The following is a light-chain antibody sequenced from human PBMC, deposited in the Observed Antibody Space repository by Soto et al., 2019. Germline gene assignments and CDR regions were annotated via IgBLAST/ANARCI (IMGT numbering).Light chain of an antibody. Sequence: DIQMTQSPSTLSASVGDRVTITCRASQNINSLLAWYQQKPGKAPKLLIYKASSLESGVPSRFSGSGSGTEFTLTSSSLQHDDSATYYCQQYNSYPLTFGGGTKVEIK. J-gene: IGKJ4*01. CDR2: KAS. CDR1: QNINSL. V-gene: IGKV1-5*03. CDR3: QQYNSYPLT.